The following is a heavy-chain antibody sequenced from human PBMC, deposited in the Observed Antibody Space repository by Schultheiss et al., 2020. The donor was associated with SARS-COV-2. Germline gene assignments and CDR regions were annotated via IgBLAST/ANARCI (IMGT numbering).Heavy chain of an antibody. V-gene: IGHV3-30*18. Sequence: GESLKISCAASGFTFSSYGMHWVRQAPGKGLEWVAVISYDGSNKYYADSVKGRFTISRDNSKNTMYLQMNSLRAEDTAVYYCAKDRDSSLDYWGQGTLVTVSS. CDR1: GFTFSSYG. CDR3: AKDRDSSLDY. D-gene: IGHD3-22*01. CDR2: ISYDGSNK. J-gene: IGHJ4*02.